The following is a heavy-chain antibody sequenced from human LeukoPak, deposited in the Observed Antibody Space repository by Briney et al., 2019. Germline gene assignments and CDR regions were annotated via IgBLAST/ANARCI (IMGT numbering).Heavy chain of an antibody. V-gene: IGHV4-39*01. J-gene: IGHJ4*02. Sequence: SETLSLTCTVSGGSISSSSYYWGWIRQPPGKGLEWIGSIYYSGSPYYNPSLKSRVTISVDTSKNQFSLKLSSVTAADTAVYYCARRRPSHYFDYWGQGTLVTVSS. CDR3: ARRRPSHYFDY. CDR2: IYYSGSP. CDR1: GGSISSSSYY.